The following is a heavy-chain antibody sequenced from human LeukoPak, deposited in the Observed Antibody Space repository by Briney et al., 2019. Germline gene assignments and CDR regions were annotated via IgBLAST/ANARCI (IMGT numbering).Heavy chain of an antibody. CDR3: AKELGNSYYDSSGSRN. V-gene: IGHV3-23*01. J-gene: IGHJ4*02. CDR2: ISGSGGST. Sequence: GRSLRLSCAASGFTFDDYAMPWVRQAPGKGLEWVSAISGSGGSTYYADSVKGRFTISRDNSKNTLYLQMNSLRAEDTAVYYCAKELGNSYYDSSGSRNWGQGTLVTVSS. CDR1: GFTFDDYA. D-gene: IGHD3-22*01.